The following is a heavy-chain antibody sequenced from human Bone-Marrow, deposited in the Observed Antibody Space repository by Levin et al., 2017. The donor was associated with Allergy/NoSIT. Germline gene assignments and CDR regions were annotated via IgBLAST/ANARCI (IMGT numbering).Heavy chain of an antibody. CDR2: IYWDDDK. D-gene: IGHD3-22*01. V-gene: IGHV2-5*02. CDR3: ARWHSGSFSGRFRDVLDT. J-gene: IGHJ3*02. CDR1: EFSLATSGVG. Sequence: SGPTLVKPTQTLTLTCTFSEFSLATSGVGVAWIRQPPGKTLEWLALIYWDDDKRYSPSQKSRLTITNDTSNDRVVLTMTNMDPVDTATYYCARWHSGSFSGRFRDVLDTWGQGTMVTVSS.